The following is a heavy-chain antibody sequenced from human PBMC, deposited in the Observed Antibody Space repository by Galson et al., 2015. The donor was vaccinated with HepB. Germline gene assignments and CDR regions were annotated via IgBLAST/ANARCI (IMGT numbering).Heavy chain of an antibody. CDR1: GFTFSSYA. CDR3: ARARNYYGSGVFDY. Sequence: SLRLSCAASGFTFSSYAMHWVRQAPGKGLEWVAVISYDGSNKYYADSVKGRFTISRDNSKNTLYLQMNSLRAEDTAVYYCARARNYYGSGVFDYWGQGTLVTVSS. CDR2: ISYDGSNK. D-gene: IGHD3-10*01. J-gene: IGHJ4*02. V-gene: IGHV3-30*04.